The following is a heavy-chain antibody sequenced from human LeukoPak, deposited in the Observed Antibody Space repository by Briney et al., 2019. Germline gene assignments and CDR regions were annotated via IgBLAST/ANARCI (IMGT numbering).Heavy chain of an antibody. V-gene: IGHV3-74*01. J-gene: IGHJ4*02. CDR2: INSDGSST. D-gene: IGHD4-17*01. CDR1: GFTFSSYW. Sequence: GGSLRLSCAASGFTFSSYWMHWVRQAPGKGLVWVSRINSDGSSTSYADSVKGRFTISRDNAKNSLYLQMNSLRAEDTAVYYCARVSPNTVTTLQYFDYWGQGTLVTASS. CDR3: ARVSPNTVTTLQYFDY.